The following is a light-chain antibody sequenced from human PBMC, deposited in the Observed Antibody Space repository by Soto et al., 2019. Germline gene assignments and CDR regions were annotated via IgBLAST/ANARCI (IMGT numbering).Light chain of an antibody. CDR2: DAS. CDR1: QDISNY. CDR3: QQYDTLPPT. V-gene: IGKV1-33*01. J-gene: IGKJ3*01. Sequence: DIQMTQSPSSLSASVGDRVTITCQASQDISNYLNWYQQKPGKAPKLLMSDASILETGVPSRFGGSESGTDVTFAISGLQPEDIATYYCQQYDTLPPTFGPGTKVDLK.